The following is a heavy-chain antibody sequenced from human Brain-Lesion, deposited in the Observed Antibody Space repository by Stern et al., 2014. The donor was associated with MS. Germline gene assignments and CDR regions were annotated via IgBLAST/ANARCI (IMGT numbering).Heavy chain of an antibody. CDR1: GGSVSSTSYA. CDR2: IYYSGNT. Sequence: QLVESGPGLVKPSETLSLTCTVAGGSVSSTSYAWAWIRQPPGKGLEWIGTIYYSGNTYYSPSLKSRLTISLDTLKNQFSLQLRSVTAADTAVYYCAGEEDIRYCSGGSCTGNWFDPWGQGTLVTVSS. CDR3: AGEEDIRYCSGGSCTGNWFDP. V-gene: IGHV4-39*01. J-gene: IGHJ5*02. D-gene: IGHD2-15*01.